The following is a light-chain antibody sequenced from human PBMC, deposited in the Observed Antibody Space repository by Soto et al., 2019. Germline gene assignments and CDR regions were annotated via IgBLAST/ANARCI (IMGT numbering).Light chain of an antibody. J-gene: IGKJ2*01. CDR3: QQYDHWPPYS. V-gene: IGKV3-15*01. CDR2: AES. CDR1: QSVSRF. Sequence: TQSPVTLSVSPGDRASLSCRASQSVSRFLAWYQQTPGQPPRLLIYAESSRVLGVPARFTGSGSGTDFTLTISAVQSEDAAIYYCQQYDHWPPYSFGQGTRLEI.